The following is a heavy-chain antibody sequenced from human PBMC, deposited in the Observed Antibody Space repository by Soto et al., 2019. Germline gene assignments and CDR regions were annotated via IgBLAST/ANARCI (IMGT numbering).Heavy chain of an antibody. CDR2: INPNGGDT. V-gene: IGHV1-2*04. CDR3: PRNQQKYKPSLYHNYAMDL. Sequence: QVQLVQSGAEVKQPGASVKVSCKASGYTFNDYYIYWVRQAPGQGLEWVAWINPNGGDTTYAQKYRYSATMTKDTSIGTTYQHPNGLKSDDTSIYYCPRNQQKYKPSLYHNYAMDLWGQGTTVTFSS. J-gene: IGHJ6*02. D-gene: IGHD1-20*01. CDR1: GYTFNDYY.